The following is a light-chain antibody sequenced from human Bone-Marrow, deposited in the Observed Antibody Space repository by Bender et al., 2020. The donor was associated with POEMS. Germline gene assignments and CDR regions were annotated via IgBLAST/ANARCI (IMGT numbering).Light chain of an antibody. V-gene: IGLV4-69*01. J-gene: IGLJ3*02. CDR2: FNHDGSH. Sequence: QLVVTQSPSASASLGASVKLTCTLTSGHTHYAIAWHQQLPQKGPRFLLKFNHDGSHTRGDGIPDRFSGSSSGADRYLIIYNVQSEDEAVYYCQTWGNDIPKVFGGGTTLTVL. CDR3: QTWGNDIPKV. CDR1: SGHTHYA.